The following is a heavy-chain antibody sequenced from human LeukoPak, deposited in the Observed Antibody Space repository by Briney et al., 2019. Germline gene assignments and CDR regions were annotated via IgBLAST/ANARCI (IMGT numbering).Heavy chain of an antibody. Sequence: PSETLSLTCAVYGGSFSGYCWSWIRQPPGKGLEWIGEINHSGSTNYNPSLKSRVTISVDTSKNQFSLKLSSVTAADTAVYYCARGQGVEYMTTVTTADYWGQGTLVTVSS. CDR1: GGSFSGYC. J-gene: IGHJ4*02. D-gene: IGHD4-17*01. CDR2: INHSGST. V-gene: IGHV4-34*01. CDR3: ARGQGVEYMTTVTTADY.